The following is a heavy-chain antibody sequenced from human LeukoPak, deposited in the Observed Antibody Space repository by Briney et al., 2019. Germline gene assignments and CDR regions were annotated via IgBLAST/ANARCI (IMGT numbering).Heavy chain of an antibody. J-gene: IGHJ4*02. V-gene: IGHV4-34*01. D-gene: IGHD4-17*01. Sequence: SETLSLTCAVYGGSFSGCYWSWIRQPPGKGLEWIGEINHSGSTNYNPSLKSRVTISVDTSKNQFSLKLSSVTAADTAVYYCARGTKHAPIRPLFDCWGQGTLVTVSS. CDR2: INHSGST. CDR1: GGSFSGCY. CDR3: ARGTKHAPIRPLFDC.